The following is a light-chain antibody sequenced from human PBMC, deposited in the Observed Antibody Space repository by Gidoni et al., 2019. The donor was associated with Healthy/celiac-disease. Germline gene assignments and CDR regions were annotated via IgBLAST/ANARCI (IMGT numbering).Light chain of an antibody. V-gene: IGKV3-15*01. CDR2: GAS. J-gene: IGKJ2*03. CDR3: QQYNNWPPFS. Sequence: EIVMTQSPATLSVAPGERATHSCRASQSVSSNLAWYQQKPGQAPRLLISGASTRATGIPARFSGSGSGTEFTLTISSLQSEDFAVYYCQQYNNWPPFSFXQXTKLEIK. CDR1: QSVSSN.